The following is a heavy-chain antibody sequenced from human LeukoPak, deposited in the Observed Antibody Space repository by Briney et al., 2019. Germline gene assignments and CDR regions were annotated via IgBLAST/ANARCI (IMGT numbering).Heavy chain of an antibody. J-gene: IGHJ4*02. CDR2: ISGSGGST. V-gene: IGHV3-23*01. D-gene: IGHD6-25*01. CDR1: GFTFSSYA. Sequence: PGGSLRLSCAASGFTFSSYAMSWVRQAPGKGLEWISAISGSGGSTYYADSVKGRFTISRDNSKNTLYLQMNSLRAEDTAVYYCAKAPAGGGYYFDYWGQGTLVTVSS. CDR3: AKAPAGGGYYFDY.